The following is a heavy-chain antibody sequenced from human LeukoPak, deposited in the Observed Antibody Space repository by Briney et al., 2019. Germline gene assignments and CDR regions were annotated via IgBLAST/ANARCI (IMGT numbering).Heavy chain of an antibody. CDR2: IYYSGST. Sequence: SETLSLTCTVSGGSISSSSYYWGWVRQPPGKGLEWIGSIYYSGSTYYNPSLKSRVTISVDTSKNQFSLKLSSVTAADTAVYYCARRCGSSWYGTYYFDYWGQGTLVTVSS. V-gene: IGHV4-39*01. CDR3: ARRCGSSWYGTYYFDY. J-gene: IGHJ4*02. CDR1: GGSISSSSYY. D-gene: IGHD6-13*01.